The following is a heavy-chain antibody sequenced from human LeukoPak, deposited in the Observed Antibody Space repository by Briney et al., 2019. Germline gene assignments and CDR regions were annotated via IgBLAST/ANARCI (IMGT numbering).Heavy chain of an antibody. J-gene: IGHJ4*02. CDR3: TRLRSGYIDF. D-gene: IGHD4-17*01. CDR1: GFIFGDYA. Sequence: GGSPRLSCTASGFIFGDYAMSWFRQAPGKGLEWVGLIRSNVHGGTTEYAASVKGRFTISRDDSKRIAYLQMNSLKTEDTALYYCTRLRSGYIDFWGQGTLVTVSS. V-gene: IGHV3-49*03. CDR2: IRSNVHGGTT.